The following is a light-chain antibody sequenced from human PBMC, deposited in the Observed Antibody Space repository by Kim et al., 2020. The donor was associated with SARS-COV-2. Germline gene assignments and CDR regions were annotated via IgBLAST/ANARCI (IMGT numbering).Light chain of an antibody. Sequence: SASVGDSVTITCRASQRISSWLAWYQQKPGKAPNLLIYTASSLQSGVPSRFSGSGSGTDFTLTISSLQPEDSATYYCQQYNSFPYTFGQGTKLEI. CDR3: QQYNSFPYT. CDR2: TAS. J-gene: IGKJ2*01. V-gene: IGKV1-12*01. CDR1: QRISSW.